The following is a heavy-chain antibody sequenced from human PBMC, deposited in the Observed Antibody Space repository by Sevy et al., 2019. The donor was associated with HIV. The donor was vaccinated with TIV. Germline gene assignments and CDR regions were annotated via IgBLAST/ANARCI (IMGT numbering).Heavy chain of an antibody. J-gene: IGHJ5*02. Sequence: GGSLRLSCAASGFTFSSYEMNWVRQAPGKGLEWVSYISSSGSTIYYADSVKGRFTISRDNAKNSLYLQMNSLRAEDTAVYYCARAPEPVATHTRGYNWFDPWGQGTLVTVSS. D-gene: IGHD2-2*01. V-gene: IGHV3-48*03. CDR2: ISSSGSTI. CDR1: GFTFSSYE. CDR3: ARAPEPVATHTRGYNWFDP.